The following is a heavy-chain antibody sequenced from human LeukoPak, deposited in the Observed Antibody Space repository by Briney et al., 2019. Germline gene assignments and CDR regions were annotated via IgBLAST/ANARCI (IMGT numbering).Heavy chain of an antibody. J-gene: IGHJ4*02. V-gene: IGHV3-30*18. CDR2: ISYDGGNK. CDR1: GFTFSSYG. Sequence: GGSLRLSCVASGFTFSSYGMHWVRQAPGKGLEWVAVISYDGGNKYYADSVKGRFTISRDNSKNTLYLQMNSLRAEDTAVYYCAKGAAACGGDCFFDYWGQGTLVTVSS. CDR3: AKGAAACGGDCFFDY. D-gene: IGHD2-21*02.